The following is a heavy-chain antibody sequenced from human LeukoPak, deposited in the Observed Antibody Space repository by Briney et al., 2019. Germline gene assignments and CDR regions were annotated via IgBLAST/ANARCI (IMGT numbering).Heavy chain of an antibody. CDR2: ISSNGGST. V-gene: IGHV3-64D*06. CDR1: GFTFSSYA. J-gene: IGHJ4*02. D-gene: IGHD1-14*01. CDR3: ARDPIEPATYYFDY. Sequence: PGGSLRLSCSASGFTFSSYAMHWVRQAPGKGLEYVSAISSNGGSTYYADSVKGRFTISRDNSKNTLYLQMSSLRAEDTAVYYCARDPIEPATYYFDYWGQGTLVTVSS.